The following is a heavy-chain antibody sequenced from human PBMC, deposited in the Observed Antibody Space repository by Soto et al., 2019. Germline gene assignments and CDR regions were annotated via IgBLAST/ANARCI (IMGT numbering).Heavy chain of an antibody. Sequence: SVKVSCKASGGTFSSYAISWVRQAPGQGLEWMGGIIPIFGTANYAQKFQGRVTITADESTSTAYMELSSLRTEDTAVYYCARALDFWSAYFDYWGQGSLVTVSS. J-gene: IGHJ4*02. CDR3: ARALDFWSAYFDY. CDR1: GGTFSSYA. V-gene: IGHV1-69*13. D-gene: IGHD3-3*01. CDR2: IIPIFGTA.